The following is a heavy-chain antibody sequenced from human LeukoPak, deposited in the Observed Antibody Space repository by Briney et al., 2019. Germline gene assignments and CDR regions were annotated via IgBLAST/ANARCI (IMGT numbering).Heavy chain of an antibody. CDR3: AIRGIVGATSGYYFDY. Sequence: PSETLSLTCTVSGGSISSSSYYWGWIRQPPGKGLEWIGSIYYSGSTYYNPSLKSRVTISVDTSKNQFSLKLSSVTAADTAVYYCAIRGIVGATSGYYFDYWGQGTLVTVSS. CDR1: GGSISSSSYY. D-gene: IGHD1-26*01. J-gene: IGHJ4*02. CDR2: IYYSGST. V-gene: IGHV4-39*01.